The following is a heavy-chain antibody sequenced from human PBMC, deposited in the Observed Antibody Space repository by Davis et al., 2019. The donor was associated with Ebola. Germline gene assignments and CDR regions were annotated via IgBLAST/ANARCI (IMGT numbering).Heavy chain of an antibody. D-gene: IGHD3-9*01. CDR3: ARVMREARYFDWLQHFFDS. Sequence: SVKVSCKASGYTFTSYGISWVRQAPGQGLEWMGGIVPVFRTPTYAQKFQGRVTITADESTSTVYMELSSLTPDDTAVYYCARVMREARYFDWLQHFFDSWGQGTLVTVSS. CDR1: GYTFTSYG. CDR2: IVPVFRTP. V-gene: IGHV1-69*13. J-gene: IGHJ4*02.